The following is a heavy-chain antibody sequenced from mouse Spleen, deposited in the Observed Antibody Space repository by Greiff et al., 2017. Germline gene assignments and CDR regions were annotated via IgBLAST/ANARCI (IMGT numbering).Heavy chain of an antibody. CDR1: GFTFSSYA. Sequence: EVKLVESGGGLVKPGGSLKLSCAASGFTFSSYAMSWVRQTPEKRLEWVATISSGGSYTYYPDSVKGRFTISRDNAKNTLYLQMSSLRSEDTAMYYCARQRPFAYWGQGTLVTVSA. V-gene: IGHV5-9-3*01. D-gene: IGHD1-2*01. J-gene: IGHJ3*01. CDR3: ARQRPFAY. CDR2: ISSGGSYT.